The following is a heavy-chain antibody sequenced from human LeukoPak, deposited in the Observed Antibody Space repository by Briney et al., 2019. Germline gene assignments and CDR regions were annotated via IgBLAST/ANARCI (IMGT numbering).Heavy chain of an antibody. D-gene: IGHD5-18*01. CDR3: ARSLGQYTYGLLGY. V-gene: IGHV4-59*01. Sequence: SETLSLTCTVSGGSISNYYWNWIRQPPGKGLEWIGSIYYSGSTNYNPSLKSRVTISVHTSKNQFSLKLSSVTAADTAVYYCARSLGQYTYGLLGYWGQGTLATVSS. J-gene: IGHJ4*02. CDR1: GGSISNYY. CDR2: IYYSGST.